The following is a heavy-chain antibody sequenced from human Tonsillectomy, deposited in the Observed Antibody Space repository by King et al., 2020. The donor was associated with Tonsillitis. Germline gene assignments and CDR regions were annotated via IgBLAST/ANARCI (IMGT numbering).Heavy chain of an antibody. V-gene: IGHV4-30-2*01. CDR1: GGSISSGGYS. Sequence: LQLQESGSGLVKPSQTLSLTCAVSGGSISSGGYSWSWIRQPPGKGLEWIGYIYHSGSTYYNPSLKSRVTISVDRSKNQFSLKLNSVTAADTAVYYCASGPPGPPKDLNWFDHWGQGTLVTVSS. D-gene: IGHD3-10*01. CDR3: ASGPPGPPKDLNWFDH. CDR2: IYHSGST. J-gene: IGHJ5*02.